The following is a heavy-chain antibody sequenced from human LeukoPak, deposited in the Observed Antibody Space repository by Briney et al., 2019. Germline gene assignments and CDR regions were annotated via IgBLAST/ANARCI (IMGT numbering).Heavy chain of an antibody. CDR1: GDSISGYY. V-gene: IGHV4-59*08. J-gene: IGHJ4*02. CDR2: IYYSGST. CDR3: ARQHSDFWSLDY. Sequence: SETLSLTCTVSGDSISGYYWSWTRQLPGKGLEWIGYIYYSGSTNYNPSLKSRVTISVDTSKNQFSLKLSSVTAADTAVYYCARQHSDFWSLDYWGQGTLVTVSS. D-gene: IGHD3-3*01.